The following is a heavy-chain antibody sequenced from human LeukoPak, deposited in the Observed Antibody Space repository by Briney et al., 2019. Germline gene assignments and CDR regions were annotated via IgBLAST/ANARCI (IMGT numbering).Heavy chain of an antibody. V-gene: IGHV3-30-3*01. CDR1: GFTFSSYA. Sequence: PGGSLRLSCAASGFTFSSYAMLWVRQAPGKGLEGVAVISYDGSNKYYADSVKGRFTISRDNSKNTLYLQMNSLRAEDTAVYYCARNRDPIVVVPAAPDYWGQGTLVTVSS. J-gene: IGHJ4*02. CDR2: ISYDGSNK. D-gene: IGHD2-2*01. CDR3: ARNRDPIVVVPAAPDY.